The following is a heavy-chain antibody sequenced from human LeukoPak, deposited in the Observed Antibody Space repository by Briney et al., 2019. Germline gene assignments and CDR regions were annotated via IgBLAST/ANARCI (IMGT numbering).Heavy chain of an antibody. Sequence: GASAKVSCKASGYTFTGYYMHWVRQAPGQGLEWMGWINPNSGGTNYAHKFQGGVTMTRDTSISTAYMELSRLRSDDTAVYYCARATYYYGSGTYWFDPWGQGTLVTVSS. CDR1: GYTFTGYY. J-gene: IGHJ5*02. D-gene: IGHD3-10*01. CDR3: ARATYYYGSGTYWFDP. CDR2: INPNSGGT. V-gene: IGHV1-2*02.